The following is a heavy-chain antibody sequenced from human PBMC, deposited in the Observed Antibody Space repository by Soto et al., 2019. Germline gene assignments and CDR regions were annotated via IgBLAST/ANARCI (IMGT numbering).Heavy chain of an antibody. CDR3: ARDKPHNWFDP. CDR2: TNNDGSDT. V-gene: IGHV3-74*01. CDR1: GFTFSDYW. J-gene: IGHJ5*02. Sequence: GGSLRLSCAATGFTFSDYWMHWVRQVPGKGLVWVSRTNNDGSDTTSADSVKGRFTVSRDNAKNTLFLQMNSLRVEDTAVYYCARDKPHNWFDPWGQGTLVTVSS.